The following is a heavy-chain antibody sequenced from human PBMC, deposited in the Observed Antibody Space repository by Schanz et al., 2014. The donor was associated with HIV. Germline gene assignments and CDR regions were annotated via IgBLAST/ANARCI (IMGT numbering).Heavy chain of an antibody. Sequence: EVQLLESGGGLVQPGGSLRISCVASGFSFLRYEMSWVRQAPGKGLEWLSTLSGSGDRTYYADSVKGRVTISRDNSKNTLYLQMNSLRVDDTAVYYCAKADEIRHFDWYHPPFDSWGQGTLVTVSS. CDR2: LSGSGDRT. CDR3: AKADEIRHFDWYHPPFDS. D-gene: IGHD3-9*01. CDR1: GFSFLRYE. V-gene: IGHV3-23*01. J-gene: IGHJ4*02.